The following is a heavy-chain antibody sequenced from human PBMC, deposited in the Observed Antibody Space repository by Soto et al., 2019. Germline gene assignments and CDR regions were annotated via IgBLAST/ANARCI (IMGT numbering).Heavy chain of an antibody. J-gene: IGHJ4*02. D-gene: IGHD2-15*01. CDR3: ARAYCSGGSCYWPFDY. V-gene: IGHV1-69*13. Sequence: ASVKVSCKASGGTFSSYAISWVRQAPGQGLEWMGGIIPIFGTANYAQKFQGRVTITADESTSTAYMELSSLRSEDTAVYYCARAYCSGGSCYWPFDYCGQRTLVTVSS. CDR1: GGTFSSYA. CDR2: IIPIFGTA.